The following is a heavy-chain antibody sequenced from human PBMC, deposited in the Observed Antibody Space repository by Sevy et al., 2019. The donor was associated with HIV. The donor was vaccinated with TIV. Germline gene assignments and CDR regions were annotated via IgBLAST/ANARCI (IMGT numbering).Heavy chain of an antibody. V-gene: IGHV3-9*01. CDR1: GFTFDDYA. CDR3: AKGNNQTLFDSSGYRLPLGFDY. CDR2: ISWNSAGI. Sequence: GGSLRLSCAASGFTFDDYAMHWVRQPPGKGLEWVSGISWNSAGIVYADSVKGRFTISRDNAKKSLYLQMNSLRPEDTGFYFCAKGNNQTLFDSSGYRLPLGFDYWGQGALVTVSS. J-gene: IGHJ4*02. D-gene: IGHD3-22*01.